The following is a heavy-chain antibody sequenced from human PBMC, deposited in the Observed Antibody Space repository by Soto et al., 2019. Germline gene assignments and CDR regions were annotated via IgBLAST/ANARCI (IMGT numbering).Heavy chain of an antibody. CDR1: GYSFTSHW. CDR3: ASLPYYGTDV. V-gene: IGHV5-10-1*01. Sequence: RESLEISCKGSGYSFTSHWISWVRQIAGKGLEWMGRIDPSDSYTNYSPSFQGHVTISADKSISTAYLQWSSLKASDTAMYYCASLPYYGTDVWGQGTTVTVSS. CDR2: IDPSDSYT. J-gene: IGHJ6*02.